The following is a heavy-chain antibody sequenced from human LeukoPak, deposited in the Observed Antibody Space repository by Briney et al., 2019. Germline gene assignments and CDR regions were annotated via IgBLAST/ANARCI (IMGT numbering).Heavy chain of an antibody. V-gene: IGHV3-23*01. CDR1: GLTFSSYA. CDR3: AKGTLGTAGDF. Sequence: PGGSLRLSCAASGLTFSSYAMSWVRQAQGKGLEWVSAISASGDGTYYADSVKGRFTISRDNSKNTLYLQMNSLRAEDTAVYYCAKGTLGTAGDFWGQGTLVTVSS. J-gene: IGHJ4*02. CDR2: ISASGDGT. D-gene: IGHD6-13*01.